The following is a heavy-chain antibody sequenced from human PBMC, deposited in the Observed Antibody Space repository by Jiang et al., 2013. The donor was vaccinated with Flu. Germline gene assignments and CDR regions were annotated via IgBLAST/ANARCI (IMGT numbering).Heavy chain of an antibody. CDR1: GFSHTTGGVA. Sequence: KPTQTLTLTCSLSGFSHTTGGVAVGWVRQPPGKALEWLGHIYWNDDKRYSPSLQSRLTITSDTSKNQVVLSMTNMASADTGTYFCARVFGVPTPHYFDYWGQGTLVTVSS. D-gene: IGHD2-15*01. V-gene: IGHV2-5*01. CDR3: ARVFGVPTPHYFDY. J-gene: IGHJ4*02. CDR2: IYWNDDK.